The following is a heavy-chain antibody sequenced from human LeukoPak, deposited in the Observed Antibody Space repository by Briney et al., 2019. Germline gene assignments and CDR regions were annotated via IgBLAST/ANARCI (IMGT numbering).Heavy chain of an antibody. CDR3: AKDGDSSGWLRKSFFDY. CDR2: IYSGGST. J-gene: IGHJ4*02. V-gene: IGHV3-53*01. D-gene: IGHD6-19*01. Sequence: GGSLRLSCAASGFTVSSNYMSWVRQAPGKGLEWVSVIYSGGSTYYADSVKGRFTISRDNSKNTLYLQMNSLRAEDTAVYYCAKDGDSSGWLRKSFFDYWGQGTLVTVSS. CDR1: GFTVSSNY.